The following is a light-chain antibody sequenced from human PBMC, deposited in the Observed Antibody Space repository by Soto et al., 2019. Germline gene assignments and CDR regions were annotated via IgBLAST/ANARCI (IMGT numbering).Light chain of an antibody. CDR2: SAS. J-gene: IGKJ1*01. Sequence: DIQMTQSPSALSRSVGDRVTITCGASQSISTWLAWYQQKPGKAPKLLIYSASDLESGVPSRFSGSGFGTEFTLTITSLQPDDFATYYCQHYNSYSEAFGQGTKVDI. V-gene: IGKV1-5*03. CDR1: QSISTW. CDR3: QHYNSYSEA.